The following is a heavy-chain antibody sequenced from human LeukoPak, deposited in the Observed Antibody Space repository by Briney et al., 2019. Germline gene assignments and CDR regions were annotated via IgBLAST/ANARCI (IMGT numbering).Heavy chain of an antibody. CDR1: GFTSSSDW. CDR3: ARDLKYSSGWYDY. CDR2: IKQDGSEK. V-gene: IGHV3-7*01. J-gene: IGHJ4*02. Sequence: GGSLRLSCAASGFTSSSDWMSWVRQGPGKGLEWVANIKQDGSEKHYVDSVKGRFTLSRDNAKNSLYLQMNSLRAEDTAVYYCARDLKYSSGWYDYWGQGTLVTVSS. D-gene: IGHD6-19*01.